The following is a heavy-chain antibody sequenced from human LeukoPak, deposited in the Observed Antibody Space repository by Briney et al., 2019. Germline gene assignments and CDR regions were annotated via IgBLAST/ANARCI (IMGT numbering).Heavy chain of an antibody. D-gene: IGHD3-3*01. J-gene: IGHJ6*02. CDR2: ISWDGGST. Sequence: GGSLRLSCAASGFTSDDYTMHWVRQAPGKGLEWVSLISWDGGSTYYADSVKGRFTISRDNSKNSLYLQMNSLRTEDTALYYCAKDLESNYGMDVWGQGTTVTVSS. CDR3: AKDLESNYGMDV. CDR1: GFTSDDYT. V-gene: IGHV3-43*01.